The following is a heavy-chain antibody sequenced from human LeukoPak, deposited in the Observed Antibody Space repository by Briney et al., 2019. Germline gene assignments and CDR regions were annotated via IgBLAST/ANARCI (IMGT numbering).Heavy chain of an antibody. CDR1: GFTFSSYA. Sequence: PGGSLRLSCAASGFTFSSYAMTWVRQAPGRGLEWVSAISGSGGSTYYADSMKGRFTISRDNSKNTLYLQMNSLRAEDTAVYYCAKGPLTEVAGTTWDYWGQGTLVTVSS. V-gene: IGHV3-23*01. J-gene: IGHJ4*02. D-gene: IGHD6-19*01. CDR2: ISGSGGST. CDR3: AKGPLTEVAGTTWDY.